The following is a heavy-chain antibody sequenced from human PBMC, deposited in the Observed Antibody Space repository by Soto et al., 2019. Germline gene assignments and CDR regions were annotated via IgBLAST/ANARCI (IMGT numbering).Heavy chain of an antibody. D-gene: IGHD4-17*01. V-gene: IGHV3-23*01. Sequence: GGSLRLSCAASGFTFSSYAMSWVRQAPGKGLEWVSAISGSGGSTYYADSVKGRFTISRDNSKNTLYLQMNSLRAEDTAVYYCVTFERVLHGDSRYFDYWGQGTLVTVSS. J-gene: IGHJ4*02. CDR2: ISGSGGST. CDR3: VTFERVLHGDSRYFDY. CDR1: GFTFSSYA.